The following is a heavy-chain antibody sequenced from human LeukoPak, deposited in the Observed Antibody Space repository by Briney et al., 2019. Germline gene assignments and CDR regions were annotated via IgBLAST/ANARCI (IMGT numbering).Heavy chain of an antibody. D-gene: IGHD3-10*01. CDR2: MNPNSGNT. Sequence: GASVKVSCKASGYTFTSYDINWVRQATGQGLEWMGWMNPNSGNTGYAQKFQGRVTITRNTSISTAYMELSSLRSEDTAVYYCARVLSWRGRRDYYFDYWGQGTLVTVSS. J-gene: IGHJ4*02. CDR1: GYTFTSYD. V-gene: IGHV1-8*03. CDR3: ARVLSWRGRRDYYFDY.